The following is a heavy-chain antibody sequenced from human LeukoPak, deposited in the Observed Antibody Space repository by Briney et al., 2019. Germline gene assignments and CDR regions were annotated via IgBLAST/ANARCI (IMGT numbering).Heavy chain of an antibody. V-gene: IGHV3-21*01. CDR3: ASIRITMVRGVSTDIDY. J-gene: IGHJ4*02. CDR1: GFTFSSYS. Sequence: GGSLRLSCAASGFTFSSYSMNWVRQAPGKGLEWVSSISSSSSYIYYADSVKGRFTISRGNAKNSLYLQMNSLRAEDTAVYYCASIRITMVRGVSTDIDYWGQGTLVTVSS. CDR2: ISSSSSYI. D-gene: IGHD3-10*01.